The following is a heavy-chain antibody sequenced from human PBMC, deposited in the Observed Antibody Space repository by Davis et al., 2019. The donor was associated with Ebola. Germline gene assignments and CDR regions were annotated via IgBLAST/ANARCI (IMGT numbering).Heavy chain of an antibody. CDR3: ARVRWTSGYYFDY. V-gene: IGHV3-23*01. CDR2: ISSSGGST. J-gene: IGHJ4*02. CDR1: EFTFSSYT. D-gene: IGHD3-22*01. Sequence: GGSLRLSCAASEFTFSSYTMGWVRQAPGKGLEWVSGISSSGGSTYYADSVKGRFTISRDNSKNTRYLQMNSLRAEDTAVYYCARVRWTSGYYFDYWGQGTLVTVSS.